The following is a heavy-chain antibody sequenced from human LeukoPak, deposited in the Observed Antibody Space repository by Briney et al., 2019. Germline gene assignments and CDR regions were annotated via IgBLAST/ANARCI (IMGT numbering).Heavy chain of an antibody. V-gene: IGHV3-23*01. CDR2: ISGSGGST. D-gene: IGHD6-19*01. J-gene: IGHJ4*02. CDR3: AKDRGQWLAFFDY. Sequence: GGSLRLSCAASGFTFSSYAMSWVRQAPGMGLEWVSAISGSGGSTYYADSVKGRFIISRDNSKNTLYLQMNSLRAEDTAVYYCAKDRGQWLAFFDYWGQGTLVTVSS. CDR1: GFTFSSYA.